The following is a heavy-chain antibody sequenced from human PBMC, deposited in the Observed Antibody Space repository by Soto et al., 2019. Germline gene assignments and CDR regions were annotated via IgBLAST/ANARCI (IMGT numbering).Heavy chain of an antibody. Sequence: GGSLRLSCAASGFTFSSYWMSWVRQAPGKGLEWVANIKQDGSEKYYVDSVKGRFTISRDNAKNSLYLQMNSLRAEDTAVYYCARDQSRSSKDYYGSNCCYGMDVWGQGTTVTVSS. CDR1: GFTFSSYW. J-gene: IGHJ6*02. V-gene: IGHV3-7*03. D-gene: IGHD3-10*01. CDR2: IKQDGSEK. CDR3: ARDQSRSSKDYYGSNCCYGMDV.